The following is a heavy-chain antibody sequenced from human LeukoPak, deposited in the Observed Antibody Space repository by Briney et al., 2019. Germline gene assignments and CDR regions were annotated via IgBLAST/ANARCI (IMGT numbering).Heavy chain of an antibody. J-gene: IGHJ4*02. CDR2: ISAYNDNT. D-gene: IGHD3-10*01. Sequence: ASVKVSCKASGYTFTSYGISWVRQAPGQGLEWMGWISAYNDNTNYAQKLQGRVTMTTDTSTSTAYMELRSLRSDDTAVYYCARAADYYGSGSYPYYFDYWGQGTLVTVSS. CDR1: GYTFTSYG. V-gene: IGHV1-18*01. CDR3: ARAADYYGSGSYPYYFDY.